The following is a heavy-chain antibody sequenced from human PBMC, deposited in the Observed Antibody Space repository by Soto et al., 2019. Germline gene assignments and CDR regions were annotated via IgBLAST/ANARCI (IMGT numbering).Heavy chain of an antibody. J-gene: IGHJ4*02. CDR1: GYTFTGYY. CDR2: INPNSGGT. Sequence: GASVKVSCKASGYTFTGYYMHWVRQAPGQGLEWMGWINPNSGGTNYAQKFQGWVTMTRDTSISTAYMELSRLRSDDTAVYYCARKAAAGEDHIDYWGQGTLVTVSS. V-gene: IGHV1-2*04. D-gene: IGHD6-13*01. CDR3: ARKAAAGEDHIDY.